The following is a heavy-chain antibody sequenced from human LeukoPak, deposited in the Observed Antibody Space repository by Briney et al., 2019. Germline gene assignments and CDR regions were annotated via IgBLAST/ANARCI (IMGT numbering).Heavy chain of an antibody. D-gene: IGHD5-24*01. Sequence: SETLSLTCTVSGGSISSGGYYWSWIRQHPGKGLEWIGYIYYSGSTYYNPSLKSRVTISVDTSKNQFSLKLSSVTAADTAVYYCARVARWQQFGFDFWGQGTLVTVSS. CDR3: ARVARWQQFGFDF. CDR1: GGSISSGGYY. CDR2: IYYSGST. J-gene: IGHJ4*02. V-gene: IGHV4-31*03.